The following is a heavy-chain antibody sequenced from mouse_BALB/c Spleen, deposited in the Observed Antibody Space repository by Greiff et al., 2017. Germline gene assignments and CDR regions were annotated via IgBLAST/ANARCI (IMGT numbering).Heavy chain of an antibody. CDR1: GYSFTGYY. CDR3: ARNDGYYGWYFDD. CDR2: INPYNGAT. Sequence: VQLQQSGPELVKPGASVKISCKASGYSFTGYYMHWVKQSHVKSLEWIGRINPYNGATSYNQNFKDKASLTVDKSSSTAYMELHSLTSEDSAVYYCARNDGYYGWYFDDWGAGTTVTVSS. D-gene: IGHD2-3*01. V-gene: IGHV1-31*01. J-gene: IGHJ1*01.